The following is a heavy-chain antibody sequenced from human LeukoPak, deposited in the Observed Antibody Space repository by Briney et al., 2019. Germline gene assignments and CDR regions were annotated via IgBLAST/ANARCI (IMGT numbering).Heavy chain of an antibody. CDR1: GFTLSSYS. CDR2: ITSSGTYI. J-gene: IGHJ4*02. Sequence: GGSLRLSCAASGFTLSSYSMNWVRQAPGQGLEWVSCITSSGTYIFFADSLKGRFTISRDDAKNSLYLQMNSLRAEDTAVYYCARDLGSGWSIDYWGQGALVTVSS. V-gene: IGHV3-21*01. D-gene: IGHD6-19*01. CDR3: ARDLGSGWSIDY.